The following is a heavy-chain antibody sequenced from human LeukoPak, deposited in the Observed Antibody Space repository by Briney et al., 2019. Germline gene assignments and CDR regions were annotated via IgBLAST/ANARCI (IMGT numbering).Heavy chain of an antibody. J-gene: IGHJ3*02. CDR3: AKDRGYSYVFDAFDI. V-gene: IGHV3-23*01. D-gene: IGHD5-18*01. CDR2: ISGSGGST. CDR1: GFTFSSYA. Sequence: GGSLRLSCAAYGFTFSSYAMSWVRQAPGKGLEWVSAISGSGGSTYYANSVKGRFTISRDNSKNTLYLQMNSLRAEDTAVYYCAKDRGYSYVFDAFDIWGQGTMVTVSS.